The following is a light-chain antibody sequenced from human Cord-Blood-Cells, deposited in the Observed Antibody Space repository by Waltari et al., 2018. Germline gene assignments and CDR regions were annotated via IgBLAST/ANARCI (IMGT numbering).Light chain of an antibody. J-gene: IGKJ4*01. Sequence: EIVLTQSPATLSLSPGERATLSCRASQSVSSYLAWYQQKPGQAPRLLISDASYRATGIPARFSGRWSGTDFTLTISSLEPEDFAVYYGQQRSNWPPQLTFGGGTKVEIK. V-gene: IGKV3-11*01. CDR2: DAS. CDR1: QSVSSY. CDR3: QQRSNWPPQLT.